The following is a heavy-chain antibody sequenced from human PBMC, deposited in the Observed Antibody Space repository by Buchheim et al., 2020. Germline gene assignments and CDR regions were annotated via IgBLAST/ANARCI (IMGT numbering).Heavy chain of an antibody. V-gene: IGHV4-59*01. Sequence: QVQLQESGPGLVKPSETLSLTCTVSGGSISSYYWSWIRQPPGKGLEWIGYIYYSGSTNYNPSLKSRVTISVDTSKNQFSLKLSSVTAVDTAVYYCARLYCSSTSCYNGNDYWGQGTL. CDR2: IYYSGST. D-gene: IGHD2-2*02. CDR3: ARLYCSSTSCYNGNDY. J-gene: IGHJ4*02. CDR1: GGSISSYY.